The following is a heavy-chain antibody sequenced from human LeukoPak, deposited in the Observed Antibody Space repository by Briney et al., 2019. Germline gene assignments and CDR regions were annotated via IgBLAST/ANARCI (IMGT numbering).Heavy chain of an antibody. CDR2: IYSGGST. J-gene: IGHJ4*02. D-gene: IGHD6-19*01. V-gene: IGHV3-66*01. CDR1: GFTVSSNY. Sequence: PGGSLRLSCAASGFTVSSNYMSWVRQAPGKGLEWVSVIYSGGSTYYADSVKGRFTISRDNSKNTLYLQMNSLRAEDTAVYYCAREGSGWGGRAYDYWGQGTLVTVS. CDR3: AREGSGWGGRAYDY.